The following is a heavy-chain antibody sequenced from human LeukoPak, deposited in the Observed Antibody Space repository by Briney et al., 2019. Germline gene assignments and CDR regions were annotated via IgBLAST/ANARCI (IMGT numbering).Heavy chain of an antibody. D-gene: IGHD5-18*01. Sequence: GGSLRLSCAASGFSFSSYAMHWVRQAPGKGLEWVAAIPNDGSKTYYADSVKGRFTISRDNSKNTLYLQMNSLRTEDAAVYYCANERGYNYGYSFDYWGQGTLVTVSS. CDR3: ANERGYNYGYSFDY. CDR1: GFSFSSYA. J-gene: IGHJ4*02. V-gene: IGHV3-30-3*02. CDR2: IPNDGSKT.